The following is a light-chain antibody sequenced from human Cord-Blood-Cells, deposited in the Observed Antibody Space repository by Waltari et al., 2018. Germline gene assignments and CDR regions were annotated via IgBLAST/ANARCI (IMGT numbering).Light chain of an antibody. CDR3: QQRSNWPPWT. Sequence: EIVLTQSPATLSLSPGERATLSCRASQGVSSYLAWYQQKPGQAPRLLIYDASNRATGIPARFSGSGSGTDFTLTISSLEPEDFAVYYCQQRSNWPPWTFGQGTKVEIQ. CDR1: QGVSSY. J-gene: IGKJ1*01. V-gene: IGKV3-11*01. CDR2: DAS.